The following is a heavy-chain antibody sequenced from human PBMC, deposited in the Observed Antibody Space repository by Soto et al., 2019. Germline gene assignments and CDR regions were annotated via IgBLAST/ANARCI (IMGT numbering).Heavy chain of an antibody. CDR3: ARSPEVGVRGAY. J-gene: IGHJ4*02. Sequence: GGSLRLSCTGSGFPLSAYNINWVRQAPGKGLEWVSSITVGSSHIYQPNSMKGRFTISRDDAKSSVYLQIDSLRDEDTALYYCARSPEVGVRGAYWGQGTLVTVSS. D-gene: IGHD3-16*01. CDR1: GFPLSAYN. CDR2: ITVGSSHI. V-gene: IGHV3-21*01.